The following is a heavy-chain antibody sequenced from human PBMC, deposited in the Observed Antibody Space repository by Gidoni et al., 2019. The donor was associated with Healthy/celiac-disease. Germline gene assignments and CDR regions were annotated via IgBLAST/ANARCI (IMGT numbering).Heavy chain of an antibody. V-gene: IGHV4-39*01. CDR1: GCSISSSSYY. J-gene: IGHJ6*03. D-gene: IGHD3-16*01. CDR3: ARGGYYYMDV. CDR2: LYYSGST. Sequence: LQLPASGPGLVKPSETLSLTCTVSGCSISSSSYYWGWSRQPPGQGVEWIGSLYYSGSTYYNPSLKRRVTISVDTSKNQFSLKLSSVTAADTGVYYCARGGYYYMDVWGKGTTVTVSS.